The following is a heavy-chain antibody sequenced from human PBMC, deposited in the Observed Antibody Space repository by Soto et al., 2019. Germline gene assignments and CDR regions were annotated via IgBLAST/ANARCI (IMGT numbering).Heavy chain of an antibody. CDR3: ARDVGATGK. J-gene: IGHJ4*02. CDR2: INAGNGNT. V-gene: IGHV1-3*01. D-gene: IGHD1-26*01. Sequence: QVQLVQSGAEVKKPGASVKVSCKASGDTFTSCAMHWVRQAPGQWIEWMGWINAGNGNTKYSQKFQGRVTITNDTSATTAYIGLSSLGSEVTDEYYCARDVGATGKWGQGNLVTVSS. CDR1: GDTFTSCA.